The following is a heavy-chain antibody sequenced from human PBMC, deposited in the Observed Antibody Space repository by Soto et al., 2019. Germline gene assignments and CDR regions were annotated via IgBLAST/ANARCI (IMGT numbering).Heavy chain of an antibody. CDR3: AKALGELSPESFDY. CDR2: MSYDGNNQ. V-gene: IGHV3-30*18. CDR1: GFTFSSYA. Sequence: QAQLVESGGGVVQPGRSLRLSCAASGFTFSSYAMHWVRQAPGKGLEWVAIMSYDGNNQYYADSVKGRFTISRDNFXNTLHLQMNSLRAEDTAVYYCAKALGELSPESFDYWGQGILVTVSS. D-gene: IGHD3-16*02. J-gene: IGHJ4*02.